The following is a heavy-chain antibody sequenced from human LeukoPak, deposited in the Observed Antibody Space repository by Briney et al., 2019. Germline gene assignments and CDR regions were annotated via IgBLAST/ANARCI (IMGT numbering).Heavy chain of an antibody. CDR3: ARTSTPGGWFDP. CDR2: IYYSGST. CDR1: GGSISSGGYY. D-gene: IGHD2-2*01. Sequence: PQTLSLTCTVSGGSISSGGYYWSWIRQHPGKGLEWIGYIYYSGSTYYNPSLKSRVTISVDTSKNQFSLKLSSVTAADTAVYYCARTSTPGGWFDPWGQGTLVTVSS. J-gene: IGHJ5*02. V-gene: IGHV4-31*03.